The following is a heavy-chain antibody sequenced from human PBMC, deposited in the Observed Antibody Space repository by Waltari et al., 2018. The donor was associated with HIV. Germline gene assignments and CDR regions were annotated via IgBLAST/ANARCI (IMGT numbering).Heavy chain of an antibody. J-gene: IGHJ4*02. CDR2: ISYDGSNK. CDR1: GFTFSNYA. Sequence: QVQLVESGGGVVQPGRSLRLSCAASGFTFSNYAMHWVRQAPGKGLEWGEVISYDGSNKYYADSVKGRFTISRDNSKNTLYLQMNSLRAEDTAVYYCARDPQYCSSTSCSYYFDYWGQGTLVTVSS. D-gene: IGHD2-2*01. V-gene: IGHV3-30-3*01. CDR3: ARDPQYCSSTSCSYYFDY.